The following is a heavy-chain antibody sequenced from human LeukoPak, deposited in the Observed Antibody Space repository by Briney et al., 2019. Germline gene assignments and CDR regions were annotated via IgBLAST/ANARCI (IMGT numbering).Heavy chain of an antibody. CDR1: GYSISGAYY. CDR2: VYRTGST. V-gene: IGHV4-38-2*01. Sequence: PSETLSLTCAVSGYSISGAYYWGWIRQPPGKGLEWIGSVYRTGSTYYNPSLKSRVTMSVDTSTNQFSLKLTSVTAADTAIYYCARAAAGSRYYFDYWGQGTLVTVYS. J-gene: IGHJ4*02. D-gene: IGHD6-13*01. CDR3: ARAAAGSRYYFDY.